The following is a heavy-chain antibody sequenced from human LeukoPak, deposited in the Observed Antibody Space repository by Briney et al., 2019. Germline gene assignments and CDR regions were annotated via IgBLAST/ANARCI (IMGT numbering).Heavy chain of an antibody. CDR1: GYSFPTYW. CDR2: IYPGDSDT. CDR3: ARWVTADRGKKDAFDV. D-gene: IGHD2-21*02. Sequence: GESLKISCKGSGYSFPTYWIAWVRQMPGKGVEWMGIIYPGDSDTRYSPSFQGQVTISADKSISTAYLQWSGLKASDTAMYYCARWVTADRGKKDAFDVWGQGTMVTVSS. V-gene: IGHV5-51*01. J-gene: IGHJ3*01.